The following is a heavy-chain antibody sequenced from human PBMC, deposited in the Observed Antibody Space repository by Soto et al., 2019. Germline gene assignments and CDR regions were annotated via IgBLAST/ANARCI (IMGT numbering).Heavy chain of an antibody. CDR2: IRSKANSYAT. J-gene: IGHJ4*02. V-gene: IGHV3-73*01. Sequence: GGSLRLSCAASGFTFSGSAMHWVRQASGKGLEWVGRIRSKANSYATAYAASVKGRFTISRDDSKNTAYLQMNSLKTEDTAVYYCTPIVGATTLEEGYWGQGTLVTVSS. CDR3: TPIVGATTLEEGY. CDR1: GFTFSGSA. D-gene: IGHD1-26*01.